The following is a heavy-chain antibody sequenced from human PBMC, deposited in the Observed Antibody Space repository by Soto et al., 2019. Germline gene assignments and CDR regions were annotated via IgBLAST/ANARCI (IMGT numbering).Heavy chain of an antibody. CDR1: GFTFSIYA. J-gene: IGHJ3*02. Sequence: GGSLRLSCAASGFTFSIYAMSWVRQAPGKGLEWVSAISGSGGSTYYADSVKGRFTISRDNSKNTLYLQMNSLRAEDTAVYYCAKVAGWFGEYPPSCIDSWGQGTMVTVSS. CDR2: ISGSGGST. D-gene: IGHD3-10*01. V-gene: IGHV3-23*01. CDR3: AKVAGWFGEYPPSCIDS.